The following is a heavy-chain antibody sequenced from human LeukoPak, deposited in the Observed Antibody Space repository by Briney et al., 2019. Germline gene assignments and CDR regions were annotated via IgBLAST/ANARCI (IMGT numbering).Heavy chain of an antibody. Sequence: GGSLRLSCAASGFTFSSYSMNWVRQAPGKGLEWVSSISSSSSYIYYADSVKGRSTISRDNAKNSLYLQMNSLRAEDTAVYYCARAPGYCSSTSCFNHWYFDLWGRGTLVTVSS. CDR3: ARAPGYCSSTSCFNHWYFDL. J-gene: IGHJ2*01. D-gene: IGHD2-2*01. CDR1: GFTFSSYS. CDR2: ISSSSSYI. V-gene: IGHV3-21*01.